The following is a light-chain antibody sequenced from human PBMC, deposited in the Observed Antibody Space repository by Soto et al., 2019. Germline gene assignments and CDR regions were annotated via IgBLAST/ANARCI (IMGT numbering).Light chain of an antibody. Sequence: QSVLTQSPSASASLGASVKLTCIQSSGHNTYAIAWHRQQPENGPRYLMKLNSDGSHTKGDGIPDRLSGSSSGAERYLTISSLQSEDEAHYYCQTWGTGPVIFGGGTKLTVL. J-gene: IGLJ2*01. CDR2: LNSDGSH. V-gene: IGLV4-69*01. CDR1: SGHNTYA. CDR3: QTWGTGPVI.